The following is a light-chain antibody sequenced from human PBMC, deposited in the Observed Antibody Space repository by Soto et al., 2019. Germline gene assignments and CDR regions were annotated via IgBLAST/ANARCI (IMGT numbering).Light chain of an antibody. CDR3: QQYNDWPLT. Sequence: IVMTQSPATLSVSPGERATLSCRASQSVSSNLAWYQQKPGQAPSLLIYDISARATGIPTSFSGSGSGTEFTLTISSLQSEDFAVYSCQQYNDWPLTFGGGTKVEIK. J-gene: IGKJ4*01. V-gene: IGKV3D-15*01. CDR1: QSVSSN. CDR2: DIS.